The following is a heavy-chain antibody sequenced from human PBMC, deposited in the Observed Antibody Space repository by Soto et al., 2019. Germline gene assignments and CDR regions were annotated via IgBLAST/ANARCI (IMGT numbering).Heavy chain of an antibody. CDR2: MNPNSGNT. D-gene: IGHD3-3*01. CDR1: GYTFTSYD. Sequence: QVQLVQSGAEVKKPGASVKVSCKASGYTFTSYDINWVRQATGQGLEWMGWMNPNSGNTGYAQKFQGRVTMTRNTSISTAYRELSSLRSEDTAVYYCASSGSDFWSGYSYYYYGMDVWGQGTTVTVSS. CDR3: ASSGSDFWSGYSYYYYGMDV. J-gene: IGHJ6*02. V-gene: IGHV1-8*01.